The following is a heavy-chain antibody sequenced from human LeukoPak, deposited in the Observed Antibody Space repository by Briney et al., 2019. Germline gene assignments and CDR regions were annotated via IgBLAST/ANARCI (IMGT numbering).Heavy chain of an antibody. D-gene: IGHD3-3*01. CDR2: ISSSGSTI. V-gene: IGHV3-48*03. Sequence: PGGSLRLSCAASGFTFSSYEMNWVRQAPGKGLEWVSYISSSGSTIYYADPVKGRFTISRDNAKNSLYLQMNSLRAEDTAVYYCASGLRFLEWLFPGYFQHWGQGTLVTVSS. J-gene: IGHJ1*01. CDR1: GFTFSSYE. CDR3: ASGLRFLEWLFPGYFQH.